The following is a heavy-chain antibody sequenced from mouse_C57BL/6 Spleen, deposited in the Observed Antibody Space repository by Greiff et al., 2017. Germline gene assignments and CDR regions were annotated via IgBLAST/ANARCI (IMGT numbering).Heavy chain of an antibody. Sequence: QVQLQQSGPGLVQPSQSLSITCTVSGFSLTSYGVHWVRQSPGKGLEWLGVIWRGGSTDYNAAFISRLSISKDNSKSQVFFKMNSLQADDTAIYYCARITTLVEDYAMDYWGQGTSVTVSS. D-gene: IGHD1-1*01. CDR1: GFSLTSYG. CDR3: ARITTLVEDYAMDY. J-gene: IGHJ4*01. V-gene: IGHV2-2*01. CDR2: IWRGGST.